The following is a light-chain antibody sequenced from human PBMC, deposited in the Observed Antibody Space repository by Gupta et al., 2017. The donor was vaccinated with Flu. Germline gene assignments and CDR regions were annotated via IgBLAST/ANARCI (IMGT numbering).Light chain of an antibody. V-gene: IGKV3-15*01. J-gene: IGKJ1*01. Sequence: ADTLSGSPGERTTLSCRASQNIRNELVWYQQKPGQPIRLLIYDVSTRATGVSARFSGSGFGTEFSLTINSLQSEDFAVYYCQQYDKWPGTFGQGTKVEVK. CDR1: QNIRNE. CDR3: QQYDKWPGT. CDR2: DVS.